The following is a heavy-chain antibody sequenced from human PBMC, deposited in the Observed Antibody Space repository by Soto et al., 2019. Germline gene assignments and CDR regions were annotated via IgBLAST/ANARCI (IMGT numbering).Heavy chain of an antibody. V-gene: IGHV3-30-3*01. CDR3: ARHKRDLRFLEWSYYFDY. J-gene: IGHJ4*02. CDR2: ISYDGNNK. D-gene: IGHD3-3*01. CDR1: GFTYSTYT. Sequence: GGSLRLSCAASGFTYSTYTMHWVRQAPGKGLEWVAVISYDGNNKFYADSVKGRFSISRDNSKNTLYLQMNSLRAEDTAVYYCARHKRDLRFLEWSYYFDYWGQGTLVTVSS.